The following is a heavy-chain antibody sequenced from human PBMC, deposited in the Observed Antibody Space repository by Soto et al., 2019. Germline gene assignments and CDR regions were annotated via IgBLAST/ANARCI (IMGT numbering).Heavy chain of an antibody. D-gene: IGHD6-13*01. Sequence: PSQTLSLTCAISGDSVSSNSATWNLIRQSPSRGLEWLGRTYYRSKWYYDYAVSVKSRITINPDTSKNQFSLQLNSVTPEDTAVYYGARDPVTAADDFDYWGPGTLVTVSS. V-gene: IGHV6-1*01. J-gene: IGHJ4*02. CDR2: TYYRSKWYY. CDR3: ARDPVTAADDFDY. CDR1: GDSVSSNSAT.